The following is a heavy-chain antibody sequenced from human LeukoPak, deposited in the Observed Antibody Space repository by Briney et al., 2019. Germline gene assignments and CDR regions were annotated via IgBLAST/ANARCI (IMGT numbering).Heavy chain of an antibody. Sequence: ASVKVSCKASGGTFSSYGISWVRQAPGQGLEWMGWISAYNGNTNYAQKLQGRVTMTTDTSTSTAYMELRSLRSDDTAVYYCAREEGDYYDSSGYEDYWGQGTLVTVSS. CDR2: ISAYNGNT. CDR3: AREEGDYYDSSGYEDY. J-gene: IGHJ4*02. V-gene: IGHV1-18*01. CDR1: GGTFSSYG. D-gene: IGHD3-22*01.